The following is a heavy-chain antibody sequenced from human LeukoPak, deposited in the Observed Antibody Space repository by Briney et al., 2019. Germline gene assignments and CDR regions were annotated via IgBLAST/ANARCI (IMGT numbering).Heavy chain of an antibody. CDR1: GFTFSSYS. V-gene: IGHV3-48*01. J-gene: IGHJ4*02. CDR2: ITSGSSTI. CDR3: ARYSGRYLDY. Sequence: GWSLRLSCAASGFTFSSYSMNWVRQAPGKGLEWVSYITSGSSTIYYADSVKGRFTISRDNAKNSLYLQMKSLRAEDTAVYYCARYSGRYLDYWGQGTLVTAAS. D-gene: IGHD1-26*01.